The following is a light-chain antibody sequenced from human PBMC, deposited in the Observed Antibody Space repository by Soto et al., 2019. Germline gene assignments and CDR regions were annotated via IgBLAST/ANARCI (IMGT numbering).Light chain of an antibody. CDR3: QQVYPAPRT. V-gene: IGKV1-39*01. J-gene: IGKJ1*01. CDR1: QSINKY. CDR2: GAS. Sequence: DIQMTQSPSSLSASVGDRVTITCRASQSINKYLIWYQQQPGKAPNLLIYGASTLHSGVPSRFSGSGSGKNFPLPISGLHPYDFATLFCQQVYPAPRTFGQGPRGEVK.